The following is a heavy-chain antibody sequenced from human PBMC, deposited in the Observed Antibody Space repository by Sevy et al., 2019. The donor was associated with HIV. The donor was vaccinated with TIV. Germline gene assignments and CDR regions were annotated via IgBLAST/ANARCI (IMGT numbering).Heavy chain of an antibody. Sequence: ASVKVSCKASGYAFTSYGISWVRQASGQGLEWMGWISAYNGNTNYAQKLQGRVTMTTDTSTSTAYMELRSLRSDDTAVYYCARLGYCTNGVCSPFYYYGMDVWGQGTTVTVSS. D-gene: IGHD2-8*01. CDR1: GYAFTSYG. V-gene: IGHV1-18*01. CDR2: ISAYNGNT. J-gene: IGHJ6*02. CDR3: ARLGYCTNGVCSPFYYYGMDV.